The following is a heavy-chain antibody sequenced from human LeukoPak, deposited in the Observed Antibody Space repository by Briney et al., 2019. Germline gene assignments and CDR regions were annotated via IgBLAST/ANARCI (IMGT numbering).Heavy chain of an antibody. J-gene: IGHJ3*02. CDR1: GGSISPYY. CDR3: ARHVGASGYDYDDAFDI. V-gene: IGHV4-59*08. Sequence: SETLSLTCSVSGGSISPYYWSWIRQPPGKGLEWIGYVSYRGHTNYNPSLESRVTISLDTSKNQFSVKLNSVTAADTGVYYCARHVGASGYDYDDAFDIWGQGTMVTISS. CDR2: VSYRGHT. D-gene: IGHD5-12*01.